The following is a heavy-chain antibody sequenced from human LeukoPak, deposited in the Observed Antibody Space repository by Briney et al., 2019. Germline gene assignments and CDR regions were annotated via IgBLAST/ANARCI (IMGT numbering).Heavy chain of an antibody. CDR2: IKQDGSEK. V-gene: IGHV3-7*03. Sequence: GGSLRLSCAASGFTFSSYWMSWVRQAPGKGLEWVANIKQDGSEKYYVDSVKGRFTISRDNAKNSLYLQMNSLRAEDTAVYYCARDRGVRAAGMDVWGKGTTVTVSS. CDR1: GFTFSSYW. J-gene: IGHJ6*04. D-gene: IGHD2-2*01. CDR3: ARDRGVRAAGMDV.